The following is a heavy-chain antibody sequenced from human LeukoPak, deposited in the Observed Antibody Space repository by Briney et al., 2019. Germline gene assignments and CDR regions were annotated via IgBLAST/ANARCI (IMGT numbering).Heavy chain of an antibody. CDR2: IYYSGST. CDR1: GGSLSSGGYS. J-gene: IGHJ4*02. Sequence: SETLSLTCAVSGGSLSSGGYSWSWIRQPPGKGLEWIGYIYYSGSTYYNPSLKSRVTISVDTSKNQFSLKLSSVTAADTAVYYCARHVRKYSSSSGTAGFDYWGQGTLVTVSS. V-gene: IGHV4-30-4*07. D-gene: IGHD6-6*01. CDR3: ARHVRKYSSSSGTAGFDY.